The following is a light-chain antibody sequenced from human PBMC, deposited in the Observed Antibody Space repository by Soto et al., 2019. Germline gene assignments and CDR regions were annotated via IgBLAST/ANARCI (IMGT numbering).Light chain of an antibody. Sequence: DLVMTQSPLSLPVTPGEPASISCRSSQSLLFGNGYDYLDWYLQKPGQSPQLLIYLGSHRASGVPDRFSDRESDTDFTLRISRVEADDVGVYYCMQGGQTPFTFGPGAKVDIK. CDR2: LGS. CDR1: QSLLFGNGYDY. CDR3: MQGGQTPFT. J-gene: IGKJ3*01. V-gene: IGKV2-28*01.